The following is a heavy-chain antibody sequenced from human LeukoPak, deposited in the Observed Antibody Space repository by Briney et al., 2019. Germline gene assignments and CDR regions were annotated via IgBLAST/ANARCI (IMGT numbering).Heavy chain of an antibody. V-gene: IGHV3-74*01. Sequence: PGGSLRLSCAASGFTFSSYWMHWVRQAPGKGLVWVSRINSDGSSTSYADSVKGRFTISRYNAKMTLYLQMNSLRAEDTAVYYCARDQGIVVVVTAIDYWGQGTLVTV. CDR3: ARDQGIVVVVTAIDY. D-gene: IGHD2-15*01. J-gene: IGHJ4*02. CDR1: GFTFSSYW. CDR2: INSDGSST.